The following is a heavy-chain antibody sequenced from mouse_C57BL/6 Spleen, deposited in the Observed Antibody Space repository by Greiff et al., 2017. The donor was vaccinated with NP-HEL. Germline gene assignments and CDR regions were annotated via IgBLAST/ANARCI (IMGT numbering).Heavy chain of an antibody. J-gene: IGHJ2*01. Sequence: QVQLKQPGAELVRPGSSVKLSCKASGYTFTSYWMHWVKQRPIQGLEWIGNIDPSNSETNYNQKFKDKATLTVNKSSSTAYMQLRSLTYEGAGVYHCARSYSNPYYGWGQGATLTVAS. CDR3: ARSYSNPYYG. V-gene: IGHV1-52*01. CDR2: IDPSNSET. CDR1: GYTFTSYW. D-gene: IGHD2-5*01.